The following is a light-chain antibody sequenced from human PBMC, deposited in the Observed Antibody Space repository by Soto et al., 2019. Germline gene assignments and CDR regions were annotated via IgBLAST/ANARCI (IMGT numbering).Light chain of an antibody. J-gene: IGLJ1*01. CDR3: LSYADTAYV. V-gene: IGLV2-8*01. CDR1: SSDVGGYNY. Sequence: QSALTQPPSASGSPGQSVTISCAGTSSDVGGYNYVSWYQQYPGKVPKLMIYEVSEWPSGVPDRFSGSKSGNTAFLTVSGLQAEDDADYYCLSYADTAYVFGTGTKVTVL. CDR2: EVS.